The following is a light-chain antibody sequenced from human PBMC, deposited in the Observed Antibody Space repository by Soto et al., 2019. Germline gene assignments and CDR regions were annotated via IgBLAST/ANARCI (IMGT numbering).Light chain of an antibody. V-gene: IGKV1-27*01. CDR1: QDIRNF. J-gene: IGKJ3*01. CDR3: QQDSSVPV. CDR2: AAS. Sequence: DIQMTQSPTSLSASVGDRVTITCRASQDIRNFVAWYQQKPGKAPKLLIYAASTLQSGVPSRFSGSGSGTDFTLTINRLQPEDVATYSCQQDSSVPVFGPGTKVEIK.